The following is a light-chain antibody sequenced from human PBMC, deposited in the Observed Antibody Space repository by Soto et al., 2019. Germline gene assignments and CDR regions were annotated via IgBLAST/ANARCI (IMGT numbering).Light chain of an antibody. Sequence: EIVLTQSPATLSLSPGERATLSCRASQSVSRYLAWYQQRPGQAPSLLIYDVSNRATGIPARFSGSGSGTGLTLTISSLEPEDFAVYYCQQRSNWPLTFGGGTKVEIK. CDR3: QQRSNWPLT. CDR2: DVS. V-gene: IGKV3-11*01. CDR1: QSVSRY. J-gene: IGKJ4*01.